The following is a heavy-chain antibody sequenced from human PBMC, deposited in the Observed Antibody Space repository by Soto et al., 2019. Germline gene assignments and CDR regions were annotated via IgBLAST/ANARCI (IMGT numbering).Heavy chain of an antibody. V-gene: IGHV3-30*18. J-gene: IGHJ4*02. CDR2: ISYDGSNK. D-gene: IGHD1-26*01. Sequence: GGSLRLSCAASGFTFSSYGMHWVRQAPGKGLEWVAVISYDGSNKYYADSVKGRFTISRDNSKNTLYLQMNSLRAEDTAVYYCAKDLSGGVGATDFDYWGQGTLVTGSS. CDR3: AKDLSGGVGATDFDY. CDR1: GFTFSSYG.